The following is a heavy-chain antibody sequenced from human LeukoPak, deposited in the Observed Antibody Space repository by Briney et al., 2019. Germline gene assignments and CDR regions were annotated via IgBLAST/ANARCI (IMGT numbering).Heavy chain of an antibody. CDR3: ASNKGSYYLVHYFDY. Sequence: PSETLSLTCTVSGGSISSYYWSWIRQPPGKGLEWIGYIYYSGSTNYNPSLKSRVTISVDTSKNQFSLKLSSVTAADTAVYYCASNKGSYYLVHYFDYWGQGALVTVSS. D-gene: IGHD3-10*01. CDR2: IYYSGST. CDR1: GGSISSYY. J-gene: IGHJ4*02. V-gene: IGHV4-59*01.